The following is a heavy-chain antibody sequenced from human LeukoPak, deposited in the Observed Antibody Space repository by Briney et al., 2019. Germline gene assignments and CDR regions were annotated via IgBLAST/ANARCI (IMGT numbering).Heavy chain of an antibody. CDR1: GYTFTSYY. V-gene: IGHV1-46*03. CDR3: ARRPHIVGATTWFDP. Sequence: ASVKVSCKASGYTFTSYYMHWVRQAPGQGLEWMGIINPSGGSTSYAQKFQGRVTMTRDTSTSTVYMELSSLRSEDTAVYYCARRPHIVGATTWFDPWGQGTLVTVSS. CDR2: INPSGGST. D-gene: IGHD1-26*01. J-gene: IGHJ5*02.